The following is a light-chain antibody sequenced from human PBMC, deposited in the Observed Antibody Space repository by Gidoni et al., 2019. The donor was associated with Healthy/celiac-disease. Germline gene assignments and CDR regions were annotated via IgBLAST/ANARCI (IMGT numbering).Light chain of an antibody. V-gene: IGKV1-27*01. CDR1: QGISND. Sequence: DSQMTQSPSSLSASVGDRVTITCRASQGISNDLAWYQQKPGTVPKLLIYAASTLQSGVPSRFRGRGSWTDFTLTISSLQPEDVATYYCQKYNSAPRTFGQGTKVEIK. CDR2: AAS. J-gene: IGKJ1*01. CDR3: QKYNSAPRT.